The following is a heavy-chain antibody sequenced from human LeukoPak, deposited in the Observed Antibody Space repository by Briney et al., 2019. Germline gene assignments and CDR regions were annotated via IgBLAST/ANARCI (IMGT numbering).Heavy chain of an antibody. D-gene: IGHD1-1*01. CDR1: GGSISSYY. V-gene: IGHV4-59*01. CDR3: AAGQKGTTVSWWD. Sequence: PSETLSLTCTVSGGSISSYYWSWIRQPPGKGLEWIGYIYYSGSTNYNPSLKSRVTISVDTSKNHFSLKLSSVTAADTAVYYCAAGQKGTTVSWWDWGQGTLVTVSS. CDR2: IYYSGST. J-gene: IGHJ4*02.